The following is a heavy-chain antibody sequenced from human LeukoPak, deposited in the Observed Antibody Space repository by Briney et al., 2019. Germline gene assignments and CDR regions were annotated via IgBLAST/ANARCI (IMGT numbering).Heavy chain of an antibody. D-gene: IGHD4/OR15-4a*01. CDR1: GGTFSSSA. V-gene: IGHV1-69*04. J-gene: IGHJ6*02. Sequence: SVTVSCKTSGGTFSSSAITWVRQAPGQGLEWMGRIIPVLNITSYAQKFQGRVTITADTSTSTVYMELSSLRSEETAVYYCARDQGLTAPPPYGLDVWGHGTTVIVSS. CDR3: ARDQGLTAPPPYGLDV. CDR2: IIPVLNIT.